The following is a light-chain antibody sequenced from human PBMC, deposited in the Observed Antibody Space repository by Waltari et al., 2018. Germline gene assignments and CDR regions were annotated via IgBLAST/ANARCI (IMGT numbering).Light chain of an antibody. Sequence: DIQMTQSPSSLSAFVGDRVIITCRSSQAISNYVAWFQQKPGNAPKSLISAASSLQSGVPSKFSGSGSGTDFALTISSLQPEDFATYYCQQYYIVPYTFGQGTELEI. CDR2: AAS. V-gene: IGKV1-16*02. J-gene: IGKJ2*01. CDR1: QAISNY. CDR3: QQYYIVPYT.